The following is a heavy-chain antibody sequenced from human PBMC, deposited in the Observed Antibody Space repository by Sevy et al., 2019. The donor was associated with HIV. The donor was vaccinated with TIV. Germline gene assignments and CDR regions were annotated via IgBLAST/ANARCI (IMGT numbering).Heavy chain of an antibody. J-gene: IGHJ4*02. CDR3: ATSKAYYDSSGSPFDY. CDR1: GYTLSELS. Sequence: ASVKVSCKVSGYTLSELSMHWVRLAPGKGLEGMGSFDPEDEETNYAQKFLDRVTMTEDTSTETAYIELGSLGSEDTAVYYCATSKAYYDSSGSPFDYWGQGTLVTVSS. CDR2: FDPEDEET. V-gene: IGHV1-24*01. D-gene: IGHD3-22*01.